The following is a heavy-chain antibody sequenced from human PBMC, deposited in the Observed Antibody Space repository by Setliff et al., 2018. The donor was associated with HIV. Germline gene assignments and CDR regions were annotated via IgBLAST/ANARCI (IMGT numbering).Heavy chain of an antibody. V-gene: IGHV4-34*01. CDR3: ARQITSVTPEMLVVNDAFDV. J-gene: IGHJ3*01. CDR2: INHSEIT. Sequence: SETLSLTCAVYGGSFSNYYWSWIRQTPGEGPEWIGEINHSEITKYNPSLKSRVSMSVDTSKNQFSLRLTSVTAADTAVYYCARQITSVTPEMLVVNDAFDVWGQGKMVTVSS. D-gene: IGHD4-17*01. CDR1: GGSFSNYY.